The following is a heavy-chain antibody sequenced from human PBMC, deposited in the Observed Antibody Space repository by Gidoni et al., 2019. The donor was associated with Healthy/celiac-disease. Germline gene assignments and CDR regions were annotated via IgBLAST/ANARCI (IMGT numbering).Heavy chain of an antibody. Sequence: QVQLVQSGAEAKKQGASVKGSCKAAGYTFTGYYLHWVRQAPGQRLEWRGWINPTSGCTTFAQKFQGRVTMTRDTSISTASMELSRLGSDDTAVYYCANLSTGTIVVPAAMGYWGQGTLVTVSS. CDR1: GYTFTGYY. CDR2: INPTSGCT. V-gene: IGHV1-2*02. CDR3: ANLSTGTIVVPAAMGY. J-gene: IGHJ4*02. D-gene: IGHD2-2*01.